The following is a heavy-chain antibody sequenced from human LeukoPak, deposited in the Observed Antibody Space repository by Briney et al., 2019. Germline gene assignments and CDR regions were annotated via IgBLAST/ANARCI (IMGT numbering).Heavy chain of an antibody. Sequence: SETLSLTGAVYGGSFSGYYWSWIRQPPGKGLEWIGEINHSGSTNYNPSLKSRVTISVDTSKNQFSLKLSSVTAADTAVYYCARLNYDFWSGSVYPWFDPWGQGTLVTVSS. CDR3: ARLNYDFWSGSVYPWFDP. CDR1: GGSFSGYY. CDR2: INHSGST. V-gene: IGHV4-34*01. J-gene: IGHJ5*02. D-gene: IGHD3-3*01.